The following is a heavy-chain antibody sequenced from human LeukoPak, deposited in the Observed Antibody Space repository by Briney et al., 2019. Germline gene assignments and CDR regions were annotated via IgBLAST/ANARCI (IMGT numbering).Heavy chain of an antibody. CDR2: LHSDGRI. J-gene: IGHJ4*02. Sequence: GGSLRLSCAASGFIVSSHYMSWIRQAPGKGLEWVAVLHSDGRIHYAASVKGRFTISRDNSKNTLYLEMNTLRAEDMAVYYCATPERSDTSGYYYWGQGTLVTVSS. D-gene: IGHD3-22*01. CDR1: GFIVSSHY. V-gene: IGHV3-53*01. CDR3: ATPERSDTSGYYY.